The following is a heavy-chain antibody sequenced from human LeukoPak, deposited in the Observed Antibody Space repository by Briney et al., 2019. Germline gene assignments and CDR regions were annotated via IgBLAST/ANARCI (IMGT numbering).Heavy chain of an antibody. CDR3: AKWGSSSWPNWFDP. CDR1: GFTFSSYG. J-gene: IGHJ5*02. D-gene: IGHD6-13*01. Sequence: GGSLRLSCAASGFTFSSYGMHWVRQAPGKGLEWVAVISYDGSNKYYADSVKGRFTISRDNSKNTLYLQMNSLRAEDTAVYYCAKWGSSSWPNWFDPWGQGTLVTVSP. V-gene: IGHV3-30*18. CDR2: ISYDGSNK.